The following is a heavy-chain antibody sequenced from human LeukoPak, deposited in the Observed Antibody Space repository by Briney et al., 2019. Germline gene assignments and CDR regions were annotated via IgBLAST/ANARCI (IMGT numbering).Heavy chain of an antibody. CDR1: GYTFTGYY. D-gene: IGHD5-18*01. Sequence: ASVKVSCKASGYTFTGYYMRWVRQAPGQGLEWMGWINPNSGGTNYAQKFQGRVTMTRDTSISTAYMELSRLRSDDTAVYYCTRGPVPLRGYSYGNSQPFDPWGQGTLVTVSS. CDR3: TRGPVPLRGYSYGNSQPFDP. J-gene: IGHJ5*02. CDR2: INPNSGGT. V-gene: IGHV1-2*02.